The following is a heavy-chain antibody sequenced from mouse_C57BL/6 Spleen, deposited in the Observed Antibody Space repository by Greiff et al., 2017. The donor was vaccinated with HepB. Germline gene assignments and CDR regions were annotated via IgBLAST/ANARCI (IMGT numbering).Heavy chain of an antibody. Sequence: QVQLQQPGAELVMPGASVKLSCKASGYTFTSYWIHWVKQRPGQGLEWIGEIDPSDSYTNYNQKFKGKSTLTVDKSSSTAYMQLSSLTSEDSAVYYCARDGSSYGGGYFDVWGTGTTVTVSS. V-gene: IGHV1-69*01. CDR2: IDPSDSYT. D-gene: IGHD1-1*01. CDR3: ARDGSSYGGGYFDV. CDR1: GYTFTSYW. J-gene: IGHJ1*03.